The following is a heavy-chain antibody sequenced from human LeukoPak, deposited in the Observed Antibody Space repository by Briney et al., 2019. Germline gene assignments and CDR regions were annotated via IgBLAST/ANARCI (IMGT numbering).Heavy chain of an antibody. CDR1: GGSISSYY. Sequence: SETLSLTCTGSGGSISSYYWSWIRQPAGKGLEWIGRIYTSGSTNYNPSPKSRVTMSVDTSKNQFSLKLSSVTAADTAVYYCARDVGQVRGVIPYYNWFDPWGQGTLVTVSS. D-gene: IGHD3-10*01. CDR3: ARDVGQVRGVIPYYNWFDP. J-gene: IGHJ5*02. CDR2: IYTSGST. V-gene: IGHV4-4*07.